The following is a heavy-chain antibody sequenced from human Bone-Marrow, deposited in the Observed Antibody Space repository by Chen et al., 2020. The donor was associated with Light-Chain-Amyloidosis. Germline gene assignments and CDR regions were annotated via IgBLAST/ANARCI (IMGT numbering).Heavy chain of an antibody. J-gene: IGHJ3*02. D-gene: IGHD3-22*01. V-gene: IGHV3-74*02. Sequence: EVQLVESGGGLVQPGGCLRLSCAASGFSFSSYWMHWVRQAPGKGLVWVSRINTDGSTTTYADSVRGRFTISRDNAKNTLFLQMSSLRAEDTAIYYGVYDSHREAAFDIWGQGTMVTVSS. CDR2: INTDGSTT. CDR3: VYDSHREAAFDI. CDR1: GFSFSSYW.